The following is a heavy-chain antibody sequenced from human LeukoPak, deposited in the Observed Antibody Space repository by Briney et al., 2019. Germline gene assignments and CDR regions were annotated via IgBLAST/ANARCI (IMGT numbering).Heavy chain of an antibody. Sequence: SETLSLTCTVSGGSITRGSFYWGWIRQPPGKGLEWIASVYYSGDTYYNPSLESQVTISVDTSRNQFSLKLNSVTAADTAVYYCARVSCSGGACPFGSWLDPWGQGTRVTVSS. D-gene: IGHD2-15*01. J-gene: IGHJ5*02. CDR3: ARVSCSGGACPFGSWLDP. V-gene: IGHV4-39*01. CDR2: VYYSGDT. CDR1: GGSITRGSFY.